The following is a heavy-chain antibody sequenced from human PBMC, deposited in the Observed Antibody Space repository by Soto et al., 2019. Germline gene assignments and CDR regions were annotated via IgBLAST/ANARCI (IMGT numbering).Heavy chain of an antibody. Sequence: SETLSLTCTVSGGSISSVGYYWSWIRQHPGKGLEWIGYIYYSGSTYYNPSLKSRVTISVDTSKNQFSLKLSSVTAADTAVYYCARDNIGSSWLSHDAFDIWGQGTMVTVSS. CDR3: ARDNIGSSWLSHDAFDI. CDR1: GGSISSVGYY. V-gene: IGHV4-31*03. D-gene: IGHD6-13*01. CDR2: IYYSGST. J-gene: IGHJ3*02.